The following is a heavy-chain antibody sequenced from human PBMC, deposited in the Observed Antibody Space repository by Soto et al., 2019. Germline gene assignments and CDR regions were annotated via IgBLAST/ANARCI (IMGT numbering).Heavy chain of an antibody. CDR3: AKDLRSSWQEFLFDF. CDR2: IGGSGGST. Sequence: GGSLRLSCAASRFTFNTYAMSWVRQAPGKGLEWVSTIGGSGGSTYYADSVKGRFTISRDNSKHTLYLQMNSLRAEDTAVYYCAKDLRSSWQEFLFDFWGLVTLVTV. V-gene: IGHV3-23*01. J-gene: IGHJ4*02. D-gene: IGHD6-13*01. CDR1: RFTFNTYA.